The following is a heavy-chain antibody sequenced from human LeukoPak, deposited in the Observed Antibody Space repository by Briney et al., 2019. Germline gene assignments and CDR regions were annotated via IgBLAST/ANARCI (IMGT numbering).Heavy chain of an antibody. CDR3: ARVPIQLWSKGNPPFDY. CDR1: GGSFSGYY. CDR2: INHSGST. J-gene: IGHJ4*02. D-gene: IGHD5-18*01. V-gene: IGHV4-34*01. Sequence: SETLSLTCAVYGGSFSGYYWSWIRQPPGKGLEWIGEINHSGSTNYNPSLKSRVIISVDTSKNQFSLKLSSVTAADTAVYYCARVPIQLWSKGNPPFDYWGQGTLVTVSS.